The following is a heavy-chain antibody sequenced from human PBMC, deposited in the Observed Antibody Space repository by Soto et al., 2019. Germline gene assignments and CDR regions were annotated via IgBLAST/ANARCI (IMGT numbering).Heavy chain of an antibody. CDR3: ARLFRDVYNAVEY. J-gene: IGHJ4*02. CDR1: GGSISSYH. CDR2: TSNSAPT. D-gene: IGHD3-3*01. Sequence: SETLSLTCAVSGGSISSYHWSWIRQSPGKGLERIGYTSNSAPTIYNPSLKSRVTISADTSKNQFSLRLSSVTAADTAVYFCARLFRDVYNAVEYWGQGALVTVSS. V-gene: IGHV4-59*08.